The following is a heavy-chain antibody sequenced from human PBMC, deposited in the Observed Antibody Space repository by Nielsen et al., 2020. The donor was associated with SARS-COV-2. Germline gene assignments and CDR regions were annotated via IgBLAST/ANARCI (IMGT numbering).Heavy chain of an antibody. V-gene: IGHV3-74*01. Sequence: GESLKISCAASGFTFSTYWMHWVRHAPGKGLVWVSRINSDGSSTSYADSVKGRFTISRDNAKNTLYLQMNSLRAEDTAVYYCVRGLQVPNGLAHRWGQGTLVTVSS. CDR3: VRGLQVPNGLAHR. D-gene: IGHD3-16*01. CDR2: INSDGSST. J-gene: IGHJ4*02. CDR1: GFTFSTYW.